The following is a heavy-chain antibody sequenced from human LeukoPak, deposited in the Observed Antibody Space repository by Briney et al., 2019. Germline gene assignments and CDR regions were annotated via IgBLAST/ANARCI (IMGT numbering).Heavy chain of an antibody. CDR3: AKWYSNYYHYMDV. CDR2: IWYDGSNK. V-gene: IGHV3-33*06. J-gene: IGHJ6*03. CDR1: GFTFSSYG. Sequence: GGSLRLSCAASGFTFSSYGMHWVRQAPGKGLEWVAVIWYDGSNKYYADSVKGRFTISRDNSKNTLYLQMNSLRAEDTAVYYCAKWYSNYYHYMDVWGKGTTVTVSS. D-gene: IGHD4-11*01.